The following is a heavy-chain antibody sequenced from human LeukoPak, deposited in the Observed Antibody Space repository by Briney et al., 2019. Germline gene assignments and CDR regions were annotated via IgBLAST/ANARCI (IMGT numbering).Heavy chain of an antibody. Sequence: QRGGSLRLSCAASGFTFSSYWMSWVRQAPGEGLEWVANIKQDGSEKYYVDSVKGRFTISRDNAKNSLYLQMNSLRAEDTAVYYCARTEVLWFGEPNFPYYFDYWGQGTLVTVSS. CDR2: IKQDGSEK. J-gene: IGHJ4*02. D-gene: IGHD3-10*01. CDR3: ARTEVLWFGEPNFPYYFDY. V-gene: IGHV3-7*03. CDR1: GFTFSSYW.